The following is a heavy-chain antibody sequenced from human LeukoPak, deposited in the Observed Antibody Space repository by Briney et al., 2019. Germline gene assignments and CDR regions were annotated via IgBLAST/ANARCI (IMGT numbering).Heavy chain of an antibody. V-gene: IGHV4-4*07. D-gene: IGHD2-2*01. CDR2: IYTSGST. CDR3: ARVRRGDIVVVPAAIRGDAFDI. J-gene: IGHJ3*02. Sequence: SETLSLTCTVSSGSISSYYWSWIRQPAGKGLEWIGRIYTSGSTNYNPSLKSRVTVSVDTSKNQFSLKLSSVTAADTAVYYCARVRRGDIVVVPAAIRGDAFDIWGQGTMVTVSS. CDR1: SGSISSYY.